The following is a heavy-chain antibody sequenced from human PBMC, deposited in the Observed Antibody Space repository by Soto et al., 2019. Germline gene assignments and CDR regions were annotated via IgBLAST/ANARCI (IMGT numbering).Heavy chain of an antibody. CDR3: EKGYYYGSGTRPLWYFDN. CDR1: GFTFDDYA. Sequence: EVQLVESGGGLVQPGRSLRLSCAASGFTFDDYAMHWVRQAPGKGLEWVSGISWNSGSIGYADSVKGRFTISRDNAKNSFYIKRNSVRAEDTSLYYCEKGYYYGSGTRPLWYFDNGGKGPLFPASS. V-gene: IGHV3-9*01. D-gene: IGHD3-10*01. J-gene: IGHJ4*02. CDR2: ISWNSGSI.